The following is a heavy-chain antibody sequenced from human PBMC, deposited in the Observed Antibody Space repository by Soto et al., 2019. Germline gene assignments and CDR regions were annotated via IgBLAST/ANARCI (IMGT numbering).Heavy chain of an antibody. CDR2: IKQDGSEK. Sequence: EVQLVESGGGLVQPGESLRLSCAASGFTFTTYWMTWVRQAPGKGLEWVANIKQDGSEKFYVGSVRGRFTISRDNAKNSMYLQMNSLRAEDTAVYYCARRSSGRLTTAWAPLDWWGQGTLFTVSS. V-gene: IGHV3-7*03. CDR1: GFTFTTYW. CDR3: ARRSSGRLTTAWAPLDW. J-gene: IGHJ4*02. D-gene: IGHD2-15*01.